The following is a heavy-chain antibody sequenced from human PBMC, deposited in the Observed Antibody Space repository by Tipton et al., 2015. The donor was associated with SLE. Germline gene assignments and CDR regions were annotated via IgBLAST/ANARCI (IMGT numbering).Heavy chain of an antibody. CDR3: ARVDMYYYDSSGSPGSAFDI. D-gene: IGHD3-22*01. CDR2: VSAYNGNTNT. CDR1: GYSFTTYA. Sequence: QVQLVQSGAEAKKPGASVRVSCQASGYSFTTYAITWVRQAPGQGLEWMGWVSAYNGNTNTNYAQKLQGRVTMTTDTSTSTTYMELRSLRSDDTAVYYCARVDMYYYDSSGSPGSAFDIWGPGTMVTVSS. V-gene: IGHV1-18*01. J-gene: IGHJ3*02.